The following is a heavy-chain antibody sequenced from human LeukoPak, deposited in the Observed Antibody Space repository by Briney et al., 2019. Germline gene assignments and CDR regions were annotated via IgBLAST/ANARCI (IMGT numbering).Heavy chain of an antibody. CDR2: INPNSGGT. CDR3: ARDVRSYSSSWGNWFDP. V-gene: IGHV1-2*02. J-gene: IGHJ5*02. D-gene: IGHD6-13*01. Sequence: ASVKVSCMASGYTFTDYFMHWVRQAPRHGLEWMGWINPNSGGTHYAQKLQRRVTMTRDTSISTDYMERSRLRSDDTAVYYGARDVRSYSSSWGNWFDPWGQGTLVTVSS. CDR1: GYTFTDYF.